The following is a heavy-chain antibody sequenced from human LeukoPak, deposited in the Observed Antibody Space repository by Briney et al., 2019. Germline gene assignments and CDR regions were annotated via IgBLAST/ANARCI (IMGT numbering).Heavy chain of an antibody. Sequence: GGSLRLSCAASGFTISNYAMSWVRQDPGKGLEWVAVISYDGSNKYYADSVKGRFTISRDNSKNTLYLQMNSLRAEDTAVYYCAVHPHGQQLALGYFDYWGQGTLVTVSS. J-gene: IGHJ4*02. CDR1: GFTISNYA. CDR3: AVHPHGQQLALGYFDY. CDR2: ISYDGSNK. D-gene: IGHD6-13*01. V-gene: IGHV3-30*03.